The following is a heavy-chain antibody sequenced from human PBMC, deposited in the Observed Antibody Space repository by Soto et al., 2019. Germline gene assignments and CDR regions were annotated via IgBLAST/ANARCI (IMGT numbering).Heavy chain of an antibody. J-gene: IGHJ6*02. CDR1: GGSISSGGYY. CDR2: IYYSGST. CDR3: ARDPYRGDYYYYGMDV. Sequence: KTSETLSLTCTVSGGSISSGGYYWSWIRQHPGKGLEWIGYIYYSGSTYYNPSLKSRVTISVDTSKNQFSLKLSSVTAADTAVYYCARDPYRGDYYYYGMDVWGQGTTVTVSS. V-gene: IGHV4-31*03. D-gene: IGHD3-16*01.